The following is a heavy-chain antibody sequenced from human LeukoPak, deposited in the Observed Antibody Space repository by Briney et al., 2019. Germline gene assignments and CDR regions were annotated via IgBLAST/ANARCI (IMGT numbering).Heavy chain of an antibody. CDR2: ISSSGGST. CDR1: GFIFSTYT. D-gene: IGHD5/OR15-5a*01. Sequence: QPGGSLRLSCAASGFIFSTYTMNWVRQAPGKGLEWVSSISSSGGSTYYADSVKGRFTISRDNSKNTLYLQVISLRAEDTAVCYCAKAAVYHDSCPDSWGQGTLVTVSS. V-gene: IGHV3-23*01. CDR3: AKAAVYHDSCPDS. J-gene: IGHJ4*02.